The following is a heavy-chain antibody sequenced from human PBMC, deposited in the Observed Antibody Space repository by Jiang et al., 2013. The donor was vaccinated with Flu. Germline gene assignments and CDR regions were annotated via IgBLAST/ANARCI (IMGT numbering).Heavy chain of an antibody. Sequence: QLLESGGGVVQPGRSLRLSCAASGFTFSSYDMHWVRQAPGKGLEWVAVIWYDGSNKYYADSVKGRFTISRDNSKNTLYLQMNSLRAEDTAVYYCASSGAAARFYYGMDVWGQGTTVTVSS. D-gene: IGHD6-13*01. CDR1: GFTFSSYD. V-gene: IGHV3-33*01. J-gene: IGHJ6*02. CDR2: IWYDGSNK. CDR3: ASSGAAARFYYGMDV.